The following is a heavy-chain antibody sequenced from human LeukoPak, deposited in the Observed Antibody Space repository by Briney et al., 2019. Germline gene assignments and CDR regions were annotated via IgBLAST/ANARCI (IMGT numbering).Heavy chain of an antibody. Sequence: SETLSLTCTVSDGSISRSNWWTWVRQPPGKGLEWIGEVYHGGSTNYNPSLKSRVTISIDKSKSQFSLKLTSVTAADTAVYYCAGGVSGGADYYYYGMDVWGQGTTVTVSS. V-gene: IGHV4-4*02. CDR3: AGGVSGGADYYYYGMDV. CDR1: DGSISRSNW. J-gene: IGHJ6*02. CDR2: VYHGGST. D-gene: IGHD4-23*01.